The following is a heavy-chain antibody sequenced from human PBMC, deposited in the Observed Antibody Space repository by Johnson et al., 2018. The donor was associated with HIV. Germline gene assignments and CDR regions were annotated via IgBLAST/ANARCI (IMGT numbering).Heavy chain of an antibody. Sequence: VQLVESGGGVVRPWGSLRLSCAASGFTFDDYDMSWVRQAPGKGLEWVSGINWNGGSTGYADSVKGRFTISRDNAKKSLYLQMNSLRAEDTALYYCAKDWGAAYDPADAFDIWDQGTMVTVSS. V-gene: IGHV3-20*04. D-gene: IGHD2-21*01. CDR2: INWNGGST. J-gene: IGHJ3*02. CDR3: AKDWGAAYDPADAFDI. CDR1: GFTFDDYD.